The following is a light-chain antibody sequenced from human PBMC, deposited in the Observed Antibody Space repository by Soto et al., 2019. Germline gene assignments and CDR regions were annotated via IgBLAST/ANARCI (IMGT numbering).Light chain of an antibody. CDR2: EVT. CDR3: SSYTGSSTLYV. V-gene: IGLV2-14*01. Sequence: QSAPTQPASVSGSPGQSITISCTGTSSDVGTYNYVSWYQQHPGKAPKVMIYEVTYRPSGVSNRFSGSKSGNTASLTISGLQAEDEAEYYCSSYTGSSTLYVFGTGTKVTVL. CDR1: SSDVGTYNY. J-gene: IGLJ1*01.